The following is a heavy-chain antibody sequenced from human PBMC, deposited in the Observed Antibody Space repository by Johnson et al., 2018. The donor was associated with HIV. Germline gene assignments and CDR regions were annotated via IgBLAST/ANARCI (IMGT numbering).Heavy chain of an antibody. Sequence: VQLVESGGGLVQPGGSLRLSCAVSGFTFSDYWMSWVRQAPGKGLEWVANIKQDGREKYYVDSVKGRLTISRDNAKNSLYLQMNSLKADDTAVYYCARDSTLDMVTAFDIWGQGTMVTVSS. J-gene: IGHJ3*02. D-gene: IGHD3-10*01. CDR1: GFTFSDYW. V-gene: IGHV3-7*01. CDR2: IKQDGREK. CDR3: ARDSTLDMVTAFDI.